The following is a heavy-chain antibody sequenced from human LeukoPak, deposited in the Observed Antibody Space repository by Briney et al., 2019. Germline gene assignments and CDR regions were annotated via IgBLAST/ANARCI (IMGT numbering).Heavy chain of an antibody. J-gene: IGHJ4*02. CDR1: GGSISSYY. D-gene: IGHD3-3*01. CDR3: ARTHYDFWSGHRYYFDY. Sequence: SETLSLTCTVPGGSISSYYWSWIRQPPGKGLEWIGYIYYSGSTNYNPSLKSRVTIPVDTSKNQFSLKLSSVTAADTAVYYCARTHYDFWSGHRYYFDYWGQGTLVTVSS. CDR2: IYYSGST. V-gene: IGHV4-59*01.